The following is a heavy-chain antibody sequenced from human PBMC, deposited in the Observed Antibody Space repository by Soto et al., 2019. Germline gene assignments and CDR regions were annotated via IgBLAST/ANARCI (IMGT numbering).Heavy chain of an antibody. CDR2: ISYDGSNK. V-gene: IGHV3-30*18. CDR1: GFTFSSYG. CDR3: AKEVREQVVTRRYNWFDP. D-gene: IGHD2-21*02. J-gene: IGHJ5*02. Sequence: QVQLVESGGGVVQPGRSLRLSCAASGFTFSSYGMHWVRQAPGKGLEWVAVISYDGSNKYYADSVKGRFTISRDNSQNTLYLQMNSLRAEDTAVYYCAKEVREQVVTRRYNWFDPWGQGTLVTVSS.